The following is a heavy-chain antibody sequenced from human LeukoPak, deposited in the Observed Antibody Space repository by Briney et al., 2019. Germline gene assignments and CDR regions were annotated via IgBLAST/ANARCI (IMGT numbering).Heavy chain of an antibody. CDR3: ARTQSSGIVGATTQFDY. CDR1: GYSISSGYY. CDR2: TYHSGST. D-gene: IGHD1-26*01. Sequence: SETLSLTCAVSGYSISSGYYWGWIRQPPGKGLEWIGSTYHSGSTYYNPSLKSRVTISVDTSKNQFSLKLTSVTAADTAVYFCARTQSSGIVGATTQFDYWGQGTLVTVSS. J-gene: IGHJ4*02. V-gene: IGHV4-38-2*01.